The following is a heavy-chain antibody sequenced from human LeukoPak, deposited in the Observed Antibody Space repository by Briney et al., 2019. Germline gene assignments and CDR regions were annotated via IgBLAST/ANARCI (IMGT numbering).Heavy chain of an antibody. CDR3: ARSTSEFDY. CDR1: GFTFSSYG. J-gene: IGHJ4*02. Sequence: ERSLRLSCAASGFTFSSYGMHWVRQAPGKGLEWVAVIWYDGTNEYYADSVKGRFTVSRDNSKNTLYLQMNGLRAEDTAVYYCARSTSEFDYWGQGTLVTVSS. V-gene: IGHV3-33*01. CDR2: IWYDGTNE.